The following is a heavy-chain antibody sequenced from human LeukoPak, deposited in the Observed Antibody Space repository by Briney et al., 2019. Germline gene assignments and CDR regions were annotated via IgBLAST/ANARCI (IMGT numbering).Heavy chain of an antibody. CDR1: GGTFSSYA. J-gene: IGHJ3*02. V-gene: IGHV1-69*05. D-gene: IGHD2-15*01. CDR3: AREADIVVLVAATPHAFDI. Sequence: SVKVSCKASGGTFSSYAISWVRQAPGQGREWMGGIIPIFGTANCAQKFQGRVTITTDESTSTAYMELSSLRSEDTAVYYCAREADIVVLVAATPHAFDIWGQGTMVTVSS. CDR2: IIPIFGTA.